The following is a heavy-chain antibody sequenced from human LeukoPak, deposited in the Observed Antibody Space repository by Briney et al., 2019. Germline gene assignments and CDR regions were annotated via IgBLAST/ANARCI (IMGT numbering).Heavy chain of an antibody. CDR3: AKDAPYYYGSGSYYPTNFDY. J-gene: IGHJ4*02. CDR2: ISGSGGST. V-gene: IGHV3-23*01. D-gene: IGHD3-10*01. Sequence: GGSLRLSCAASGFTFSSYAMSWVRQAPGKGLEWVSAISGSGGSTYYAGSVKGRFTISRDNSKNTLYLQMNSLRAEDTAVYYCAKDAPYYYGSGSYYPTNFDYWGQGTLVTVSS. CDR1: GFTFSSYA.